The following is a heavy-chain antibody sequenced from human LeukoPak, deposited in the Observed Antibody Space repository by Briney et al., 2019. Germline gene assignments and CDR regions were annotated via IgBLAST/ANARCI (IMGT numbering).Heavy chain of an antibody. D-gene: IGHD6-6*01. CDR3: ARGSVVRYYGMDV. V-gene: IGHV4-34*01. CDR1: GGSFSGYY. CDR2: INHSGST. J-gene: IGHJ6*02. Sequence: SETLSLTCAVYGGSFSGYYWSWIRQPPGKGLEWIGEINHSGSTNYNPSLKSRVTISVDTSKNQFSLKLSSVTAADTAVYYCARGSVVRYYGMDVWGQGTTVTVSS.